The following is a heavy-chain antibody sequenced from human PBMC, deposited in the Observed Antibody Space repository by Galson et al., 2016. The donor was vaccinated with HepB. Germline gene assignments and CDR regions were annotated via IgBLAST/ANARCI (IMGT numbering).Heavy chain of an antibody. Sequence: SLRLSCAASGFTFSNYGMHWVRQAPGKGLEWVAVISYDRYNKDYADSVKGRFTISRDNSKNTLYLQMNSLRAEDTAVYYCAKKEAYYYMDVWGKGTTVTVSS. J-gene: IGHJ6*03. CDR1: GFTFSNYG. CDR2: ISYDRYNK. CDR3: AKKEAYYYMDV. V-gene: IGHV3-30*18.